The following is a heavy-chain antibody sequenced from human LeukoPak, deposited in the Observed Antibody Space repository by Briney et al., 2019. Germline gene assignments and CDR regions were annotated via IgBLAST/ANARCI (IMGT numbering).Heavy chain of an antibody. J-gene: IGHJ3*02. CDR3: ARATYYYGSGSYPGAFDI. Sequence: PGGSLRLSCAASGFTVSSNYMSWVRQAPGKGLEWVSVIYSGGSTYYADSVKGRFTISRDNSKNTLYLQMNSLRAEDTAVYYCARATYYYGSGSYPGAFDIWGQGTMVTVSS. V-gene: IGHV3-53*01. CDR1: GFTVSSNY. CDR2: IYSGGST. D-gene: IGHD3-10*01.